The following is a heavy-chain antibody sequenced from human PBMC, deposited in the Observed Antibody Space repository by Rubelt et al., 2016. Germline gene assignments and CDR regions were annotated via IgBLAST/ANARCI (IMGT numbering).Heavy chain of an antibody. CDR3: ARDRGITRTMDWFDP. CDR1: GYSFTSYG. CDR2: TSAYSGNT. Sequence: QVQLVQSGVEVTKHGASVKVSCKASGYSFTSYGISWVRQDPGQGHEWMRWTSAYSGNTNYAQKFPGRVTMTTETSTSTAHIALRSLRSDDTAVYYCARDRGITRTMDWFDPWGQGTLVTVSS. V-gene: IGHV1-18*01. J-gene: IGHJ5*02. D-gene: IGHD1-7*01.